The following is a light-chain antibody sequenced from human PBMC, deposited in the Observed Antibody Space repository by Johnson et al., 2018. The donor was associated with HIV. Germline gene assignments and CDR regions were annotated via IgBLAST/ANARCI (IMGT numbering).Light chain of an antibody. CDR1: TSNIGNNY. Sequence: QSVLTQPPSVSAAPGQKVTISCSGSTSNIGNNYVSWYQQFPGTAPKLLIYDNNKRPSGIPDRFSGSKSGTSATLGITGLQTGDEGDYFCGAWDSSLSAYVIGTGTKVTVL. J-gene: IGLJ1*01. V-gene: IGLV1-51*01. CDR2: DNN. CDR3: GAWDSSLSAYV.